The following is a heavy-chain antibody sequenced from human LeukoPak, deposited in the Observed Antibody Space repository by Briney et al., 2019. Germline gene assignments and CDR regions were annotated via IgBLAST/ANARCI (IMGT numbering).Heavy chain of an antibody. Sequence: SETLSLTCAVSGYSISSGYYWGWIRQPPGKGLEWIGSIYHSGSTYYNPSLKSRVTISVDTSKNQLSLKLSSVTAADTAVYYCARPNYDFWSGYWFDPWGQGTLVTVSS. CDR3: ARPNYDFWSGYWFDP. CDR2: IYHSGST. J-gene: IGHJ5*02. V-gene: IGHV4-38-2*01. CDR1: GYSISSGYY. D-gene: IGHD3-3*01.